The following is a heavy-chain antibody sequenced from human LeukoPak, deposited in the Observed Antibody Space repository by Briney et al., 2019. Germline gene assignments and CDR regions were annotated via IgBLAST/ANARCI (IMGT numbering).Heavy chain of an antibody. D-gene: IGHD2-2*01. CDR1: GFTFDDYA. CDR3: AKAPWGVPAAIDY. J-gene: IGHJ4*02. Sequence: GRSLRLSCAASGFTFDDYAMHWVRQAPGKGLERVSGISWNSGSIGYADSVKGRFTISRDNAKNSLYLQMNSLRPEDTALYYCAKAPWGVPAAIDYWGQGTLVTVSS. CDR2: ISWNSGSI. V-gene: IGHV3-9*01.